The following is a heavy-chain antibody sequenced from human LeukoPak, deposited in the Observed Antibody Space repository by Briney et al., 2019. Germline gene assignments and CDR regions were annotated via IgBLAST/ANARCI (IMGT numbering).Heavy chain of an antibody. CDR2: ISGSGGST. Sequence: GGSLRLSCAASGFTVSSNEMSWVRQAPGKGLEWVSAISGSGGSTYYADSVKGRFTISRDNSKNTLYLQMNSLRAEDTAVYYCAMGVVTTNGDFDYWGQGTLVTVSS. CDR1: GFTVSSNE. V-gene: IGHV3-23*01. CDR3: AMGVVTTNGDFDY. J-gene: IGHJ4*02. D-gene: IGHD2-21*02.